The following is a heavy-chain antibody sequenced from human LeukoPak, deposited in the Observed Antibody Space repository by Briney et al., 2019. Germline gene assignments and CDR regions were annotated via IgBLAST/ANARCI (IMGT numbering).Heavy chain of an antibody. CDR1: GYTFTSYG. Sequence: ASVKVSCKASGYTFTSYGISWVRQAPGQGLERMGWISAYNGNTNYAQKLQGRVTMTTDTSTSTAYMELRSLRSDDTAVYYCARVVGAPYYYYYYMDVWGKGTTVTVSS. D-gene: IGHD1-26*01. V-gene: IGHV1-18*01. J-gene: IGHJ6*03. CDR2: ISAYNGNT. CDR3: ARVVGAPYYYYYYMDV.